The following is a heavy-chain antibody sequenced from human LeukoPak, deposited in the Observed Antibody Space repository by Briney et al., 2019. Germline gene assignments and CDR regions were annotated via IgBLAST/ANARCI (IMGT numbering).Heavy chain of an antibody. Sequence: PSETLSLTCTVSGYSITSDYYWGWIRQPPGKGLEWIGAMYHSGSTYYNPSLKSRVTILVDTSKNQFSLKLSSVTAADTAVYYCAREFNLLLWFGDRSPDFDYWGQGTLVTVSS. CDR2: MYHSGST. D-gene: IGHD3-10*01. CDR3: AREFNLLLWFGDRSPDFDY. J-gene: IGHJ4*02. V-gene: IGHV4-38-2*02. CDR1: GYSITSDYY.